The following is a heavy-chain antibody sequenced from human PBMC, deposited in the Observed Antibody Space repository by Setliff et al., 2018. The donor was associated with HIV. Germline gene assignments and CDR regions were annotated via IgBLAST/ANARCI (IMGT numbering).Heavy chain of an antibody. D-gene: IGHD2-21*01. CDR2: VYYSGTT. Sequence: SETLSLTCTVSGGSLNSGTYYWGRVRQPPGKGLEWIGNVYYSGTTYYNPSLKSRVTISVDTSKNQFSLKLISVTAADQGVYYCARVPVAGANWFDPWGLGTLVTVSS. V-gene: IGHV4-39*02. CDR1: GGSLNSGTYY. J-gene: IGHJ5*02. CDR3: ARVPVAGANWFDP.